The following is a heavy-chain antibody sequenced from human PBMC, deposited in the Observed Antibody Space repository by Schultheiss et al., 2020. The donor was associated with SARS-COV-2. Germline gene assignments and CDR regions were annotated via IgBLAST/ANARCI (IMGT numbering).Heavy chain of an antibody. D-gene: IGHD4-17*01. J-gene: IGHJ6*02. CDR3: ARERGPADYVLYYYYGMDV. CDR2: ISYDGSNK. CDR1: GFTFSSYE. V-gene: IGHV3-30-3*01. Sequence: GESLKISCAASGFTFSSYEMNWVRQTPGKGLEWVAVISYDGSNKYYADSVKGRFTISRDNSKNTLYLQMNSLRAEDTAVYYCARERGPADYVLYYYYGMDVWGQGTTVTVSS.